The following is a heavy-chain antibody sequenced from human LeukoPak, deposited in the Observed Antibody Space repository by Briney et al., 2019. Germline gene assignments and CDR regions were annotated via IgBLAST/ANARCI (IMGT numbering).Heavy chain of an antibody. CDR1: GFTFSSYS. Sequence: PGGSLRLSCAASGFTFSSYSMNWVRQAPGKGLEWVSSISSSSSSYIYYADSVKGRFTISRDNAKNSLYLQMNSLRAEDTAVYYCARDYWKRYFDWSIAYYYYYMDVWGKGTTVTISS. D-gene: IGHD3-9*01. CDR3: ARDYWKRYFDWSIAYYYYYMDV. V-gene: IGHV3-21*01. CDR2: ISSSSSSYI. J-gene: IGHJ6*03.